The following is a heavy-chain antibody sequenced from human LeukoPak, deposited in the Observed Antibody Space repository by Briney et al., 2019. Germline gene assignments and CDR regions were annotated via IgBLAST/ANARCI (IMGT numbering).Heavy chain of an antibody. CDR3: ARDRGYGYYDSSGYF. CDR2: ISSSSNNI. D-gene: IGHD3-22*01. V-gene: IGHV3-21*01. Sequence: GGSLRLSCAASGFTFSSYSMNWVRQAPGKGLEWVSSISSSSNNIYYADSVKGRFTIFRDNAKNSLYLQMNRLRDEDTAVYYCARDRGYGYYDSSGYFWGQGTLVTVSS. CDR1: GFTFSSYS. J-gene: IGHJ4*02.